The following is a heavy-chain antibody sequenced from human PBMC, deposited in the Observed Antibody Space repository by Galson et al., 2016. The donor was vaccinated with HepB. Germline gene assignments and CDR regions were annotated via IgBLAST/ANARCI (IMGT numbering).Heavy chain of an antibody. D-gene: IGHD6-19*01. CDR2: MNPNSGNT. J-gene: IGHJ5*02. Sequence: SVKVSCKASGYTFTTYDINWVRQATGQGLEWMGWMNPNSGNTGYAQKFQGRVTMTRNTFISTAYMELSSLRSEDTAVYYCARGRYSGGWVFDPWGQGTLVTVSS. CDR3: ARGRYSGGWVFDP. V-gene: IGHV1-8*01. CDR1: GYTFTTYD.